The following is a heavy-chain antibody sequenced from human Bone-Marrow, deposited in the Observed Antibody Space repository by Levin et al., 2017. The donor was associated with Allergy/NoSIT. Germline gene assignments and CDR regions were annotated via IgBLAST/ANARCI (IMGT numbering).Heavy chain of an antibody. CDR1: GGSFSGYY. J-gene: IGHJ4*02. D-gene: IGHD2-2*02. CDR2: INHSGST. CDR3: ARVRCSSTSCYTGQLVSGAHDY. V-gene: IGHV4-34*01. Sequence: SQTLSLTCAVYGGSFSGYYWSWIRQPPGKGLEWIGEINHSGSTNYNPSLKSRVTISVDTSKNQFSLKLSSVTAADTAVYYCARVRCSSTSCYTGQLVSGAHDYWGQGTLVTVSS.